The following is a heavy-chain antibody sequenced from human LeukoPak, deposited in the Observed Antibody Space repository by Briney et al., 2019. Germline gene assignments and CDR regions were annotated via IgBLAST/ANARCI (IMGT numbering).Heavy chain of an antibody. CDR2: ISGSGGST. J-gene: IGHJ4*02. V-gene: IGHV3-23*01. Sequence: GGSLRLSCAASGFTFSSYSMNWVRQAPGKGLEWVSAISGSGGSTYYADSVKGRFTISRDNSKNTLYLQMNSLRAEDTAVYYCANRQGGSYKALYYWGQGTLVTVSS. CDR3: ANRQGGSYKALYY. CDR1: GFTFSSYS. D-gene: IGHD1-26*01.